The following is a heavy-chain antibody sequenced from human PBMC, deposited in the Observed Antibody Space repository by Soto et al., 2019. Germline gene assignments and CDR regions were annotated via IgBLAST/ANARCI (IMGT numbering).Heavy chain of an antibody. J-gene: IGHJ6*02. Sequence: PSGTLFLTCAVSGGSLRRGGYFLDWVRQPPGKGLEWIGYSFHSGTTSYNPPLKSRVIISVDRSKNQFSLKLSSVTTADTAVYYCARGDAGYYGMDVWGQGTTVTVS. CDR1: GGSLRRGGYF. V-gene: IGHV4-30-2*01. CDR3: ARGDAGYYGMDV. CDR2: SFHSGTT.